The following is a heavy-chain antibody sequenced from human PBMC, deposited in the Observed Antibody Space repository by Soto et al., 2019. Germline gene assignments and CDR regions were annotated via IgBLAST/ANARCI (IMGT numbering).Heavy chain of an antibody. V-gene: IGHV1-18*01. D-gene: IGHD2-21*02. CDR3: AREGDGPYYYYEMDV. J-gene: IGHJ6*02. CDR2: ISGYNGKT. Sequence: ASVKVSCKASGYTFTSYGISWVRQAPGQGLEWMGWISGYNGKTNYAQKVQDRVTMTTDTSTSTVYMELRSLRFDDTAVYYCAREGDGPYYYYEMDVWGQGTTVTVSS. CDR1: GYTFTSYG.